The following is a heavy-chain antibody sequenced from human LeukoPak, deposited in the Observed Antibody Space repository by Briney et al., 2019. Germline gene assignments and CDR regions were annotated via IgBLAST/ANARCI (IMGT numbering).Heavy chain of an antibody. CDR2: ISGSGGST. V-gene: IGHV3-23*01. J-gene: IGHJ4*02. D-gene: IGHD3-16*01. CDR1: GFTFSSYA. CDR3: AKDSSGGLPQGYFDY. Sequence: GGSLRPSCAASGFTFSSYAMSWVRQAPGKGLEWVSAISGSGGSTYYADSVKGRFTISRDNSKNTLYLQMNSLRAEDTAVYYCAKDSSGGLPQGYFDYWGQGTLVTVSS.